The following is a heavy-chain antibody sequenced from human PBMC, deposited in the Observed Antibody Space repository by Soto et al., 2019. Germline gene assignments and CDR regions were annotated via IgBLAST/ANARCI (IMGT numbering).Heavy chain of an antibody. CDR2: IKQDGNEK. Sequence: EVQLVESGGGLVQPGGSLRLSCAASGFTISSHWMSWVRQAPGKGLEWVANIKQDGNEKYYVDSVKGRFTISRDNAKNSLYLQMRSLRAGDTAVYYCARLITWNGYPYQSDFWGQGTLVTVSS. CDR1: GFTISSHW. J-gene: IGHJ4*02. V-gene: IGHV3-7*03. D-gene: IGHD3-3*01. CDR3: ARLITWNGYPYQSDF.